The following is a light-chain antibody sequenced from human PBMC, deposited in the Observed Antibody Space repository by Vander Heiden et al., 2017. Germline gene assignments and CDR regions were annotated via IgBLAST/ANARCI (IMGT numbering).Light chain of an antibody. CDR2: WAS. Sequence: DILITQSPGPLAGSLGERATINCNDSQSELYSSNNKNYLAWYQQKPGQPPKLLIYWASSRESGVPDRFSGSGSGTDFTLTISSLQAEDVAVYYCQQYYSTPKAFGQGTKVEIK. J-gene: IGKJ1*01. V-gene: IGKV4-1*01. CDR1: QSELYSSNNKNY. CDR3: QQYYSTPKA.